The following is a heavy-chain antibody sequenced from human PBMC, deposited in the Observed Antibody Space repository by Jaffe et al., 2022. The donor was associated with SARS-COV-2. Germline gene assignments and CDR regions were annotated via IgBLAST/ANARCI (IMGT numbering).Heavy chain of an antibody. CDR1: GFTFSSYE. CDR3: ARGDTVVVAAFDY. D-gene: IGHD2-15*01. Sequence: EVQLVESGGGLVQPGGSLRLSCAASGFTFSSYEMNWVRQAPGKGLEWVSYISSSGSTIYYADSVKGRFTISRDNAKNSLYLQMNSLRAEDTAVYYCARGDTVVVAAFDYWGQGTLVTVSS. V-gene: IGHV3-48*03. J-gene: IGHJ4*02. CDR2: ISSSGSTI.